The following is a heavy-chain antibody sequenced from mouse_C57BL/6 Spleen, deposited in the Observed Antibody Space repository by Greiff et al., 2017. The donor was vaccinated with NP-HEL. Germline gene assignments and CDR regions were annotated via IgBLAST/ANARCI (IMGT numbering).Heavy chain of an antibody. CDR1: GYTFTSYW. CDR2: IYPGNSDT. V-gene: IGHV1-5*01. D-gene: IGHD3-2*02. J-gene: IGHJ2*01. CDR3: TGTAQALDYFDY. Sequence: EVQLQQSGTVLARPGASVKMSCKTSGYTFTSYWMHWVKQRPGQGLEWIGAIYPGNSDTSYNQKFKGKAKLTAVTSASTAYMELSSLTNEDSAVYYCTGTAQALDYFDYWGQGTTLTVSS.